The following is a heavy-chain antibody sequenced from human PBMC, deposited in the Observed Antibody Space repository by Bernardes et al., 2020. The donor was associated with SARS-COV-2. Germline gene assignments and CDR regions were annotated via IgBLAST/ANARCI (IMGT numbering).Heavy chain of an antibody. Sequence: ASVKVSCKVSGYSLTELSLHWVRQAPGRGLEWMGGFDPEAGERIYAQKFQGRVSMTEDTSTDTAYMELGSLGSEDTAVYYCATGAATYFYDSGGYYRFDYWGQGTPVTASS. CDR1: GYSLTELS. CDR3: ATGAATYFYDSGGYYRFDY. CDR2: FDPEAGER. J-gene: IGHJ4*02. V-gene: IGHV1-24*01. D-gene: IGHD3-22*01.